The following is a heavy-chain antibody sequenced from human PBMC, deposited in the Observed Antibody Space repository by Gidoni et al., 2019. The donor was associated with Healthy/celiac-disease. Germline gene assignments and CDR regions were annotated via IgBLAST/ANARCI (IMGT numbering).Heavy chain of an antibody. V-gene: IGHV3-11*01. CDR3: ARDQYYDSSGYYTN. CDR1: GFTFSDYY. Sequence: QVQLVESGGGLVKPGGSLRLSCAASGFTFSDYYMSWIRQAPGKGLVWVSYISSSGSTIYYADSVKGRFTIYRDNAKNSMYLQMTSLRAEDTAVYYCARDQYYDSSGYYTNWGQGTLVTVSS. CDR2: ISSSGSTI. J-gene: IGHJ4*02. D-gene: IGHD3-22*01.